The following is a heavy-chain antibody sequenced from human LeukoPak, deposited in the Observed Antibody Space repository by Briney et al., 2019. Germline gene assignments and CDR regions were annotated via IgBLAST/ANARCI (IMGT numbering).Heavy chain of an antibody. J-gene: IGHJ4*02. V-gene: IGHV3-15*01. CDR1: GFTFSNAW. CDR2: IKSKTDGGTT. D-gene: IGHD3-9*01. Sequence: PGGSLRLSCVASGFTFSNAWMSWVRQAPGKGLEWVGRIKSKTDGGTTDYATPVKGRFTISRDDSKNTLYLQMNSLKTEDTAVYYCTTDLKVDYDILTGYYLNDYWGQGTLVTASS. CDR3: TTDLKVDYDILTGYYLNDY.